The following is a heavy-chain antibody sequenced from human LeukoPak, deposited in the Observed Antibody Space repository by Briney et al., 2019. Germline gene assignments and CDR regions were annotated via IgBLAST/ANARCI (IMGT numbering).Heavy chain of an antibody. V-gene: IGHV3-53*01. CDR2: IYHGGGT. D-gene: IGHD4-23*01. Sequence: GGSLRLSCAASGFIVSFNYMSWVRQAPGKGLEWVSVIYHGGGTYYADSVRGRFTISRDDSKNTLFLRMDSLKVDDTAMYYCARAYYGGNPHQGAVFDYWGRGTLVTVSS. J-gene: IGHJ4*02. CDR3: ARAYYGGNPHQGAVFDY. CDR1: GFIVSFNY.